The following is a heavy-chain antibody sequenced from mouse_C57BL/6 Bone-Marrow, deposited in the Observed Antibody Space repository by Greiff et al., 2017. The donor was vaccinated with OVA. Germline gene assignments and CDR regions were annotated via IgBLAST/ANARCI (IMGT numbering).Heavy chain of an antibody. V-gene: IGHV5-6*01. Sequence: EVQGVESGGDLVKPGGSLKLSCAASGFTFSSYGMSWVRQTPDTRLEWVATISSGGSYTYYPDSVKGRFTISRDNAKNTLYLQMSSLKSEDTAMYYCARPLNDGYYDAWFAYWGQGTLVTVSA. D-gene: IGHD2-3*01. J-gene: IGHJ3*01. CDR1: GFTFSSYG. CDR2: ISSGGSYT. CDR3: ARPLNDGYYDAWFAY.